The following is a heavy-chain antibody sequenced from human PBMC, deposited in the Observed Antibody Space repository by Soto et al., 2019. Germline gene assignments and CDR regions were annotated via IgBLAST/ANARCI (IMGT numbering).Heavy chain of an antibody. J-gene: IGHJ3*01. V-gene: IGHV3-23*01. Sequence: GGSLRLSCAASGFTFSIYAMSWVRQVPGKGLEWVSTISESGGSAYYADSVKGRFTISRDNSKNTLYLQMNSLRAEDTAVYYCARPYGGKIGYPLDLWGQGTMVTVSS. CDR3: ARPYGGKIGYPLDL. CDR2: ISESGGSA. CDR1: GFTFSIYA. D-gene: IGHD2-15*01.